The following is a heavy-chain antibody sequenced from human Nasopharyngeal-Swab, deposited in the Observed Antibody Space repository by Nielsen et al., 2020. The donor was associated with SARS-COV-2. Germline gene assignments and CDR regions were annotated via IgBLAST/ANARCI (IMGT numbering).Heavy chain of an antibody. J-gene: IGHJ4*02. CDR2: ISGSGGST. CDR1: GFTFSSYA. V-gene: IGHV3-23*01. D-gene: IGHD3-16*01. CDR3: ANSVQIGMMDY. Sequence: GESLQISCAASGFTFSSYAMSWVRQAPGKGLEWVSAISGSGGSTYYADSVKGRFTISRDNSKNTLYLQMNSLRAEDTAVYYCANSVQIGMMDYWGQGTLVTVSS.